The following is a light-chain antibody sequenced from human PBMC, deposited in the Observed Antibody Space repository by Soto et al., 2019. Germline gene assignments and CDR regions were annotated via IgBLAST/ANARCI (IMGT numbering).Light chain of an antibody. CDR1: QSVSSN. V-gene: IGKV3-15*01. CDR3: QQHNQWPIT. CDR2: GAS. Sequence: EIVMTQSPATLSVSPGERATLSCRASQSVSSNLAWYQQKPGQAPRFLIYGASTRATGIPARFSGSGSGTEFTLTISSLQSEDSAVYYCQQHNQWPITFGQGTRLEIK. J-gene: IGKJ5*01.